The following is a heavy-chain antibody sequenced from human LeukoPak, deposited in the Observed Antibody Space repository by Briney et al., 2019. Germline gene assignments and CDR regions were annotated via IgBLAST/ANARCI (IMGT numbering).Heavy chain of an antibody. D-gene: IGHD2-2*02. CDR1: GGTFSSYA. V-gene: IGHV1-69*05. CDR3: ASGYCSSTSCYTLAY. J-gene: IGHJ4*02. Sequence: ASVKVSCKASGGTFSSYATSWVRQAPGQGLEWMGGIIPIFGTANYAQKFQGRVTITTDESTSTAYMELSSLRSEDTAVYYCASGYCSSTSCYTLAYWGQGTLVTVSS. CDR2: IIPIFGTA.